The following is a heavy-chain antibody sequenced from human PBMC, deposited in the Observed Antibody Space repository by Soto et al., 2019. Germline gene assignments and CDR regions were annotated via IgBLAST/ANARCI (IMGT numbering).Heavy chain of an antibody. CDR2: IYSGGST. CDR1: GFTVSSNY. CDR3: ARAQPWPNVDY. J-gene: IGHJ4*02. D-gene: IGHD5-12*01. V-gene: IGHV3-66*01. Sequence: EVQLVESGGGLVQPGGSLRLSCAASGFTVSSNYMSWVRQAPGKGLEWVSVIYSGGSTYYADSVKGRFTISRDNSKNTLYLQMNSLRAEDTAVYYCARAQPWPNVDYWGQGTLVTVSS.